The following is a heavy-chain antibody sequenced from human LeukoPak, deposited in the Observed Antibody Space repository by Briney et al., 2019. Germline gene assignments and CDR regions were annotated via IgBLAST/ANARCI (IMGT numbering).Heavy chain of an antibody. CDR1: GFTFSSYA. V-gene: IGHV3-30-3*01. Sequence: AGRSLRLSCAASGFTFSSYAMHWVRQAPGKGLEWVAVISYDGSNKYYADSVKGRFTISRDNSKNTLYLQMNSLRAEDTAVYYCARLAPVATIIYWGQGTLVTVSS. CDR2: ISYDGSNK. J-gene: IGHJ4*02. D-gene: IGHD5-12*01. CDR3: ARLAPVATIIY.